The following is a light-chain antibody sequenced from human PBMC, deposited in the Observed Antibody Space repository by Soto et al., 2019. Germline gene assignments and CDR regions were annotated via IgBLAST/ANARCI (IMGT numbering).Light chain of an antibody. CDR2: GAS. V-gene: IGKV3-11*01. CDR3: QQRSSWPIT. J-gene: IGKJ5*01. Sequence: EILLTQSPATLCLCAGERATLSWRSSQSVSSYSAWYQQKPGQAPRLLIYGASNRATGIPARFSGSGSGTDFTLTISRLEPEDFSVYYCQQRSSWPITFGQGTRLEIK. CDR1: QSVSSY.